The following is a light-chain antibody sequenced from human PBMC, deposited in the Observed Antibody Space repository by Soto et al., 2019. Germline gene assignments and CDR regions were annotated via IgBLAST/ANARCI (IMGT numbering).Light chain of an antibody. J-gene: IGLJ2*01. CDR3: AAWDDSLSAVI. Sequence: QSALTQPPSASGTPGQRVTISCSGSSSNIGSHYVYWYQQLPGTAPKLLIYRNSQRPSGVPDRFSGSKSGTSASLAISGLRSEDEADYYCAAWDDSLSAVIFGGGTKLTVL. V-gene: IGLV1-47*01. CDR2: RNS. CDR1: SSNIGSHY.